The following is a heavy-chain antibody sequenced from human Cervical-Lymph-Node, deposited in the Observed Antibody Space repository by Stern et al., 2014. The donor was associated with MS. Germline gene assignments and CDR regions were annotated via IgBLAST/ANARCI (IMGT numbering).Heavy chain of an antibody. CDR2: IYYSGST. CDR3: ARLRGMITFGGAYFDY. V-gene: IGHV4-59*01. D-gene: IGHD3-16*01. CDR1: GGSISSYY. Sequence: QLQLQESGPGLVKPSETLSLTCTVSGGSISSYYWSWIRQPPGKGLEWIGYIYYSGSTNYNPSLKSRVTISVDTSKNQFSLKLSSVTAADTAVYYCARLRGMITFGGAYFDYWGQGTLVTVSS. J-gene: IGHJ4*02.